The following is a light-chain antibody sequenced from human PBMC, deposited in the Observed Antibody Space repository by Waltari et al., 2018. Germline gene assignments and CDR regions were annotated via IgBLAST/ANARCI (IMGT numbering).Light chain of an antibody. CDR3: CSYGGSSTFVI. CDR2: QVS. J-gene: IGLJ2*01. V-gene: IGLV2-23*02. CDR1: SSDVGSFNL. Sequence: QSALTQPASVSGSPGQSITISCTGTSSDVGSFNLVSWYQQHPNKAPKLMIYQVSKRPSGLSNPFPGSKSGNTASLTISGLQAEDEAEYYCCSYGGSSTFVIFGGGTKLTVL.